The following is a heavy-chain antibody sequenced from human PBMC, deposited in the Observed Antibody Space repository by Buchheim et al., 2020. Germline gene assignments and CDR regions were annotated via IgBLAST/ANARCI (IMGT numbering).Heavy chain of an antibody. CDR1: GFTFTSYL. J-gene: IGHJ4*02. V-gene: IGHV3-23*01. Sequence: EVGLLESGGSLAQPGGSLILSCAASGFTFTSYLMMWVRQGPGPGLECVSTINGRGVNTYYADSVKGRFIISRDTSRNPIYLRMDSLRVEDTAIYYCAKVGSSAYFFESWGRGTL. CDR3: AKVGSSAYFFES. CDR2: INGRGVNT.